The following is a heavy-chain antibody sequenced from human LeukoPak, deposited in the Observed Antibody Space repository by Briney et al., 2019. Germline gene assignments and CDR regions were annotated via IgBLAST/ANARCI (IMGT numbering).Heavy chain of an antibody. V-gene: IGHV4-39*07. CDR3: VRDSLYYYGSGSYYLDY. D-gene: IGHD3-10*01. CDR2: FYYSGST. CDR1: GGSISSDSYY. J-gene: IGHJ4*02. Sequence: SETLSLTCTVSGGSISSDSYYWGWIRQPPGRKLEWIGSFYYSGSTYYNPSLKSRVTISVDTSKNQFSFKLSSVTAADTALYYCVRDSLYYYGSGSYYLDYWGQGTLVTVSS.